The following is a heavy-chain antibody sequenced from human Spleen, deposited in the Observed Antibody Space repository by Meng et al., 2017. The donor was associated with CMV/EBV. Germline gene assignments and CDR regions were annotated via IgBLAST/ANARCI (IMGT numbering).Heavy chain of an antibody. CDR3: ARTSSWYASDF. D-gene: IGHD6-13*01. J-gene: IGHJ4*02. CDR1: GGSFSGYF. CDR2: INHSGST. Sequence: SLTCVVYGGSFSGYFWSWFRQPPGRGLEWIGEINHSGSTNYNPSLKSRVTMSVDTSKKQLSLKLTSVTAADTAVYYCARTSSWYASDFWGQGALVTVSS. V-gene: IGHV4-34*01.